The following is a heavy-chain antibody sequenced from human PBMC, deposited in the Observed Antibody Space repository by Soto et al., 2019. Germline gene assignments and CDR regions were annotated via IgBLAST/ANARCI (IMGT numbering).Heavy chain of an antibody. V-gene: IGHV1-2*02. CDR2: IDPKSGGT. J-gene: IGHJ4*02. CDR3: ARVSVDVPE. CDR1: GPTFIAYY. D-gene: IGHD5-12*01. Sequence: QLVQSGAEVKKPGASVRVSCKTSGPTFIAYYIHWVRQAPGQGLEWMGWIDPKSGGTTYEQKFLGRVTMTSDTSINTAYMDLNSLTSDDTAVYYCARVSVDVPEWGQGTLITVSS.